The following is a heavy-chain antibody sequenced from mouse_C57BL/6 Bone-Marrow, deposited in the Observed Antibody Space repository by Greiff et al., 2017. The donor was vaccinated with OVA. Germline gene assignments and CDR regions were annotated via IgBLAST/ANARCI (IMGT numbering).Heavy chain of an antibody. CDR3: ARGDYDVVSFAY. V-gene: IGHV1-55*01. Sequence: QVQLQQPGAELVKPGASVKMSCKASGYTFTSYWITWVKQRPGQGLEWIGDIYPGSGSTNYNEKFKSKATLTVDTSSSTAYMQLSSLTSEDSAVYYCARGDYDVVSFAYWGQGTLVTVSA. J-gene: IGHJ3*01. CDR2: IYPGSGST. D-gene: IGHD2-4*01. CDR1: GYTFTSYW.